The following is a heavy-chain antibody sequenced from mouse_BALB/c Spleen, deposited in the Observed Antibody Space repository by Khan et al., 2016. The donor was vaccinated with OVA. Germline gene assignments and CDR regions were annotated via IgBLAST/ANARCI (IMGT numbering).Heavy chain of an antibody. Sequence: QVQLQQSGAELARPGASVKLSCKASGYTFTSYWMQWVKQRPGQGLEWIGAIYPGDGDTRYTQKFKGKATLTAEKSSSTAYMHLSSLASEDSAVDYCARAPLLSDFDYWGQGTTLTVSS. CDR1: GYTFTSYW. D-gene: IGHD2-1*01. V-gene: IGHV1-87*01. J-gene: IGHJ2*01. CDR2: IYPGDGDT. CDR3: ARAPLLSDFDY.